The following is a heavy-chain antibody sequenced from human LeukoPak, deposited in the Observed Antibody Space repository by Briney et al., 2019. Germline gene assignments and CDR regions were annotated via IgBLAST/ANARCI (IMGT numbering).Heavy chain of an antibody. V-gene: IGHV3-64*01. Sequence: GGSLRLSCAASGFTFSSYAMHWVRQAPGKGLEYVSAISSNGGSTYYANSVKGRFTISRDNSKNTLYLQMGSLRAEYMAVYYCARGSPVTTADYWGQGTLVTVSS. D-gene: IGHD4-17*01. CDR1: GFTFSSYA. CDR2: ISSNGGST. CDR3: ARGSPVTTADY. J-gene: IGHJ4*02.